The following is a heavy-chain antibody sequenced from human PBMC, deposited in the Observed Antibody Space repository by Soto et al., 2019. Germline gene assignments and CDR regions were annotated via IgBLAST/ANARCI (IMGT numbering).Heavy chain of an antibody. CDR3: TTDDNWETCLFDY. V-gene: IGHV3-15*01. CDR1: GFTFSNAW. D-gene: IGHD1-20*01. CDR2: IKSKTDGGTT. J-gene: IGHJ4*02. Sequence: EVQLVESGGGLVKPGGSLRLSCAASGFTFSNAWMSWVRQAPGKGLEWVGRIKSKTDGGTTDYAAPVKGRFTISRDDSKNTLYLQMNSLKTEDTAVYYCTTDDNWETCLFDYWGQGTLVTVSS.